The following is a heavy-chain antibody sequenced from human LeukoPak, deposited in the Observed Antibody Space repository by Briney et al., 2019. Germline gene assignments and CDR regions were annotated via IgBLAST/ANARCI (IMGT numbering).Heavy chain of an antibody. CDR3: ASRNYGSGSMDV. CDR1: GGSFSGYY. Sequence: SETLSLTCAVYGGSFSGYYWSWIRQPPGKGLEWIGEINHSGSTNYNPSLKSRVTISVDTSKNQFSLKLSSVTAADTAVYYCASRNYGSGSMDVWGQGTTVTVSS. D-gene: IGHD3-10*01. J-gene: IGHJ6*02. CDR2: INHSGST. V-gene: IGHV4-34*01.